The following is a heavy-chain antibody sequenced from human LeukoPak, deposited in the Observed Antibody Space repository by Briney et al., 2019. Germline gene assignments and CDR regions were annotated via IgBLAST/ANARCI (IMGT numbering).Heavy chain of an antibody. V-gene: IGHV3-74*01. J-gene: IGHJ4*02. CDR1: GFTFSSYW. CDR3: ARAEPSCYDFWSGYYSFDY. D-gene: IGHD3-3*01. CDR2: INSDGSST. Sequence: GGSLRLSCAASGFTFSSYWMHWVRQAPGKGLVWASRINSDGSSTSYADSVKGRFTISRDNAKNTLYLQMNSLRAEDTAVYYCARAEPSCYDFWSGYYSFDYWGQGTLVTVSS.